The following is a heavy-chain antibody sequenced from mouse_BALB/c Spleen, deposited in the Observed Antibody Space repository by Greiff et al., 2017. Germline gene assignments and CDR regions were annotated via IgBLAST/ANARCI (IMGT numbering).Heavy chain of an antibody. CDR2: ISSGGSYT. Sequence: DVKLVESGGGLVKPGGSLKLSCAASGFTFSSYAMSWVRQSPEKRLEWVAEISSGGSYTYYPDTVTGRFTISRDNAKNTLYLEMSSLRSEDTAMYYCAREDDYDQSAMDYWGQGTSVTVSS. CDR1: GFTFSSYA. D-gene: IGHD2-4*01. V-gene: IGHV5-9-4*01. CDR3: AREDDYDQSAMDY. J-gene: IGHJ4*01.